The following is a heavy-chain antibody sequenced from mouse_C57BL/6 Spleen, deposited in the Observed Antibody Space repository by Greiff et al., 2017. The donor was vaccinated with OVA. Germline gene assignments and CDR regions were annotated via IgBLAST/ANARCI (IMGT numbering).Heavy chain of an antibody. CDR1: GYSITSGYY. CDR2: ISYDGSN. V-gene: IGHV3-6*01. J-gene: IGHJ3*01. D-gene: IGHD2-5*01. Sequence: EVKLMESGPGLVKPSQSLSLTCSVTGYSITSGYYWNWIRQFPGNKLEWMGYISYDGSNNYNPSLKNRISITRDTSKNQYFLKLNSVTTEDTATYYCARSNCEAWFAYWGQGTLVTVSA. CDR3: ARSNCEAWFAY.